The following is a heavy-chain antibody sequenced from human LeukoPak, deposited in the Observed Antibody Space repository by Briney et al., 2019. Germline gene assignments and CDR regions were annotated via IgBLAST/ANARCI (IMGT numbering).Heavy chain of an antibody. Sequence: GASVKVSCKASGYTFTSYGISWVRQAPGQGLEWMGWISAYNGNTNYAQKLQGRVTMTTNTSTSTAYMELRSLRSDDTAVYYCARVDGSGSYYNPGDYWGQGTLVTVSS. D-gene: IGHD3-10*01. V-gene: IGHV1-18*01. J-gene: IGHJ4*02. CDR2: ISAYNGNT. CDR3: ARVDGSGSYYNPGDY. CDR1: GYTFTSYG.